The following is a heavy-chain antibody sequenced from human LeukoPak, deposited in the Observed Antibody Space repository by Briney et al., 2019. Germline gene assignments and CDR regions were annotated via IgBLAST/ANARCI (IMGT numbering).Heavy chain of an antibody. Sequence: PSETLSLTCTVSGGSISSSSYYWGWIRQPPGKGLEWIGSIYYSGSTYYNPSLKSRVTISVDTSKNQFSLKLTSVTAADTAMYYCAKGDTTWELPHDDWGQGTLVTVSS. J-gene: IGHJ4*02. D-gene: IGHD3-10*01. V-gene: IGHV4-39*07. CDR3: AKGDTTWELPHDD. CDR1: GGSISSSSYY. CDR2: IYYSGST.